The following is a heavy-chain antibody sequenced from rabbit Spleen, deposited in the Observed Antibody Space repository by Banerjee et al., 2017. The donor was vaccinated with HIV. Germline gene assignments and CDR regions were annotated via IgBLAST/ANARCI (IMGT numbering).Heavy chain of an antibody. CDR3: ARDAGSYDYIDVYFNL. CDR2: IGSTSGTT. V-gene: IGHV1S45*01. D-gene: IGHD8-1*01. J-gene: IGHJ4*01. CDR1: GVSLNDKDV. Sequence: EQLEESGGGLVKPEGSLTLTCKASGVSLNDKDVMCWVRQAPGKGLEWISCIGSTSGTTYYASWAKGRFTISKTSSTTVTLQVTSLTAADTATYFCARDAGSYDYIDVYFNLWGQGTLVTVS.